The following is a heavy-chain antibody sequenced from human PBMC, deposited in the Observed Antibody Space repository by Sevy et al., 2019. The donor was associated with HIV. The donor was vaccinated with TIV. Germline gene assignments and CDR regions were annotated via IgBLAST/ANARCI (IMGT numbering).Heavy chain of an antibody. V-gene: IGHV6-1*01. CDR3: ARSPTRSTSPNWFDP. CDR2: TYYRSKWYK. D-gene: IGHD2-2*01. CDR1: GDSVSSKSAA. J-gene: IGHJ5*02. Sequence: SQTLSLTCAISGDSVSSKSAAWNWIRQSPSRGLEWLGRTYYRSKWYKDYAVSVKSRISIKPDTSKNQFSLQLNSVTPEDTAVYYCARSPTRSTSPNWFDPWGQGTLVTVSS.